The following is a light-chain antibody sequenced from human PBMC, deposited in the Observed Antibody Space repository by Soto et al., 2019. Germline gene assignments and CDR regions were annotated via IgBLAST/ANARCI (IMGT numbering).Light chain of an antibody. CDR3: SSYTSSSTRVV. CDR2: DVS. J-gene: IGLJ2*01. CDR1: SSDVGGYNY. Sequence: QSALTQPASVSGSPGQSITISCTGTSSDVGGYNYVSWYQQHPGKAPKLMIYDVSNRPSGVSNSFSGSKSGNTASLTISGLQAEDEADYDSSSYTSSSTRVVFGGGTKVTVL. V-gene: IGLV2-14*01.